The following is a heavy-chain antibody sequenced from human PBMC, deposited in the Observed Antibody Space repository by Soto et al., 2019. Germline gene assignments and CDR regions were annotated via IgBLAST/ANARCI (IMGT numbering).Heavy chain of an antibody. CDR2: IYYSGST. CDR3: AREIRYCSGGSCPNWFDP. J-gene: IGHJ5*02. Sequence: PSETLSLTCTVSGGSISSYYWSWIRQPPGKGLEWIGYIYYSGSTNYNPSLKSRVTISVDTSKNQFSLKLSSVTAADTAVYYCAREIRYCSGGSCPNWFDPWGQGTLVTVSS. V-gene: IGHV4-59*01. D-gene: IGHD2-15*01. CDR1: GGSISSYY.